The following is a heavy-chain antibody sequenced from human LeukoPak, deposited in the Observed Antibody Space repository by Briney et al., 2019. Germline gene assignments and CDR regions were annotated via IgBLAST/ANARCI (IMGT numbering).Heavy chain of an antibody. D-gene: IGHD4-11*01. CDR1: GYTLTELS. CDR3: ATGKMTTVTTYYYYYGMDV. CDR2: FDPEDGET. J-gene: IGHJ6*02. V-gene: IGHV1-24*01. Sequence: ASVKVSCKVSGYTLTELSMHWVRQAPGKGLEWMGGFDPEDGETIYAQKFQGRVTMTEDTSTDTAYMELSSLRSEDTAVYYCATGKMTTVTTYYYYYGMDVRGQGTTVTVSS.